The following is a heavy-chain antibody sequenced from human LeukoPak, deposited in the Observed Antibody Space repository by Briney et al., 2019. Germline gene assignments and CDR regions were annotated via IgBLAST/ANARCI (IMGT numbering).Heavy chain of an antibody. J-gene: IGHJ4*02. Sequence: GGSLRLSCATSGITFDDFTMHWVRQAPGRGLEWVSLISGDGGSTYYGDSVKGRFTISRDNSKNSLYLQLNSLRPEDTAVYYCAIMSCSWNDYWGQGTLVTVSS. CDR2: ISGDGGST. CDR1: GITFDDFT. V-gene: IGHV3-43*01. D-gene: IGHD6-6*01. CDR3: AIMSCSWNDY.